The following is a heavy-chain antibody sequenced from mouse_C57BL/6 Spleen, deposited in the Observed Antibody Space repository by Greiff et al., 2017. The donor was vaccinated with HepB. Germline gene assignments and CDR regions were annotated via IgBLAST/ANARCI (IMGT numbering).Heavy chain of an antibody. J-gene: IGHJ2*01. D-gene: IGHD1-1*01. CDR3: ASNLNYYGSSYGDY. Sequence: VQLQESGAELVKPGASVKLSCKASGYTFTSYWMHWVKQRPGQGLEWIGMIHPNSGSTNYNEKFKSKATLTVDKSSSTAYMQLSSLTSEDSAVYYGASNLNYYGSSYGDYWGQGTTLTVSS. CDR1: GYTFTSYW. V-gene: IGHV1-64*01. CDR2: IHPNSGST.